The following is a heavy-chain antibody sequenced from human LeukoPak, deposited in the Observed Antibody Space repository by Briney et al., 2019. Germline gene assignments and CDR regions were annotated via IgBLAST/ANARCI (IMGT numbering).Heavy chain of an antibody. CDR3: TTRACHAGGCSSSFYYYYGLHF. V-gene: IGHV1-69*13. J-gene: IGHJ6*02. CDR2: IIPIFGTA. D-gene: IGHD3-16*01. Sequence: SVKVSCKASGNSISNYAVSWVRQAPGQGFEWMGGIIPIFGTADYAQKFQGRVTFTADQSTSTTYMALSSLKSEDTATYYCTTRACHAGGCSSSFYYYYGLHFWGQGTTVSVSS. CDR1: GNSISNYA.